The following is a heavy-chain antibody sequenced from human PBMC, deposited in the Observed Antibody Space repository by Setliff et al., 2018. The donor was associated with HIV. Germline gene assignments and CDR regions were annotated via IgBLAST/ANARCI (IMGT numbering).Heavy chain of an antibody. J-gene: IGHJ6*03. CDR3: ARHRTGGGLYYYYMDV. V-gene: IGHV4-39*01. CDR2: IYYSGST. CDR1: GGSISSSSHY. Sequence: SETLSLTCTVSGGSISSSSHYWGWIRQPPGKGLEWIGNIYYSGSTYFNPSLKSRVTMYVDTSKNQFSLNLNSVTAADTAVYYCARHRTGGGLYYYYMDVWGKGTTVTVSS. D-gene: IGHD3-16*01.